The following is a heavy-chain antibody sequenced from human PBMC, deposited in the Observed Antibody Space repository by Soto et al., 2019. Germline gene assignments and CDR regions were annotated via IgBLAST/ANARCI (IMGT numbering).Heavy chain of an antibody. D-gene: IGHD3-22*01. CDR3: ARDRPHDSSGYYYDAFDI. CDR2: IIPIFGTA. J-gene: IGHJ3*02. Sequence: QVQLVQSGAEVKKPGSSVKVSCKASGGTFSSYAISWVRQAPGQGLEWMGGIIPIFGTANYAQKFQGRVTITADESTSTADKELSSLRSEDTAVYYCARDRPHDSSGYYYDAFDIWGQGTMVTVSS. CDR1: GGTFSSYA. V-gene: IGHV1-69*01.